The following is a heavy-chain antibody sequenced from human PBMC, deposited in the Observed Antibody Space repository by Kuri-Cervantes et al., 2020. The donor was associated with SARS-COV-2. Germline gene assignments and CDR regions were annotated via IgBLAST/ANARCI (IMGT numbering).Heavy chain of an antibody. D-gene: IGHD7-27*01. Sequence: GESLKISCAASGLTFSSYSMNWVRQAPGKGLEWVSYISSSSSTIYYADSVKGRFTISRDNAKNSLYLQMNSLRAEDTAVYYCARESGVDWGSDAFDIWGQGTMVTVSS. CDR2: ISSSSSTI. CDR1: GLTFSSYS. CDR3: ARESGVDWGSDAFDI. V-gene: IGHV3-48*01. J-gene: IGHJ3*02.